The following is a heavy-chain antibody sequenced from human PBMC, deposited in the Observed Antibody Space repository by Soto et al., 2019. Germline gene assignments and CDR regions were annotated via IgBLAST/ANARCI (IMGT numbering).Heavy chain of an antibody. J-gene: IGHJ4*02. Sequence: QVQLVQSGAEVKKPGSSVKVSCKASGDTFTTNSLNWVRQAPGQGLEWMGGIIPVVGTTKYAPKNHHRVTITGDKSTNTASTELSSLRSDDTAVYYCARGLLYATTYFDYWGQGTPVTVSS. CDR1: GDTFTTNS. CDR2: IIPVVGTT. CDR3: ARGLLYATTYFDY. V-gene: IGHV1-69*06. D-gene: IGHD2-8*01.